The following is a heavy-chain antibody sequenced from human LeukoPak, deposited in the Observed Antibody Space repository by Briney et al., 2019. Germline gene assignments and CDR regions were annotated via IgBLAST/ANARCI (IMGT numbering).Heavy chain of an antibody. V-gene: IGHV1-69*01. CDR1: GGTFSSYA. CDR2: IIPIFGTA. Sequence: ASVKVSCKASGGTFSSYAISWVRQAPGQGLEWMGGIIPIFGTANYAQKFQGSVTITADESTRTAYMELSSLRSEDTAVYYCARVSYYDSSGYPYYFDYWGQGTLVTVSS. CDR3: ARVSYYDSSGYPYYFDY. J-gene: IGHJ4*02. D-gene: IGHD3-22*01.